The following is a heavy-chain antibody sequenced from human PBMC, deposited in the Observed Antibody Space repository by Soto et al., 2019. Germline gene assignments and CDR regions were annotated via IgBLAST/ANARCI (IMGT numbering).Heavy chain of an antibody. CDR1: GGTCSIYA. J-gene: IGHJ4*02. CDR3: ASSITGTSRQNDE. V-gene: IGHV1-69*05. CDR2: IIPIFGTA. Sequence: SVKVSCTASGGTCSIYAISWLLQAPGQGLEWMGGIIPIFGTANYAQKLQGRVTMTTDTSTSTAYMELRSLRSDDTAVYYVASSITGTSRQNDEWGQGTPVTVA. D-gene: IGHD1-20*01.